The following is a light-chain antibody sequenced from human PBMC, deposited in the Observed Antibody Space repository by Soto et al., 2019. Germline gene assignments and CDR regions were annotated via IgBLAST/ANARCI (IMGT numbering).Light chain of an antibody. J-gene: IGKJ1*01. CDR3: QQYHNWPPRT. Sequence: EIVMTQSPATLSVSPGERVTLSCRTSQSVSSKLAWYQQKPGQAPRLLIYGASTRATGIPARFSGGGSETEFTLTISSLQSEDFAVYYCQQYHNWPPRTFGQGTKLEIK. CDR1: QSVSSK. V-gene: IGKV3-15*01. CDR2: GAS.